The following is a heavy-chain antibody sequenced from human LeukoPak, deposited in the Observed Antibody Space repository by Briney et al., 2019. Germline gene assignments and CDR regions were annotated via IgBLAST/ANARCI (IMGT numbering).Heavy chain of an antibody. D-gene: IGHD2-15*01. J-gene: IGHJ4*02. V-gene: IGHV3-23*01. CDR3: AARYCSGIRRYEIDY. Sequence: GGSLRLSCAASGFTFSNYVMSWVRQAPGRGLEWVSAISRSGDGTYYTDSVKGRFAISRDNSKNTLLLRMNSLRAEDTAIYYCAARYCSGIRRYEIDYWGQGTLVTVSS. CDR2: ISRSGDGT. CDR1: GFTFSNYV.